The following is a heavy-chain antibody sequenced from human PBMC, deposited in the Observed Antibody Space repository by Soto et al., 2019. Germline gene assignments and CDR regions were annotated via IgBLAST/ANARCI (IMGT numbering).Heavy chain of an antibody. D-gene: IGHD2-15*01. CDR2: IIPIFGTA. V-gene: IGHV1-69*01. CDR1: GGTFSSYA. CDR3: ARADPTLYCSGGSCPNWFDP. Sequence: QVQLVQSGAEVKKPGSSVKVSCKASGGTFSSYAISWVRQAPGQGLEWMGGIIPIFGTANYAQKFQGRVTITADESTSTAYMERSSLRSEDTAVYYCARADPTLYCSGGSCPNWFDPWGQGTLVTVSS. J-gene: IGHJ5*02.